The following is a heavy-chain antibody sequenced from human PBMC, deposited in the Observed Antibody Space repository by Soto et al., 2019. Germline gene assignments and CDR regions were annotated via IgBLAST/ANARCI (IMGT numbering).Heavy chain of an antibody. D-gene: IGHD2-2*01. CDR1: GFTVSSNY. CDR3: ERVEGETERSTAEYYCDY. J-gene: IGHJ4*02. CDR2: IYSGGST. Sequence: GGSLRLSCAASGFTVSSNYMSWVRQAPGKGLEWVSVIYSGGSTYYADSVKGRFTISRDNSKNTLYLQMNSLRAEDTAVYYCERVEGETERSTAEYYCDYWGQGTLVTVSS. V-gene: IGHV3-53*01.